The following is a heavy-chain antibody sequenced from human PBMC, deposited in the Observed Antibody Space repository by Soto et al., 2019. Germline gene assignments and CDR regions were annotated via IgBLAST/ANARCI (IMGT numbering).Heavy chain of an antibody. J-gene: IGHJ6*03. CDR1: GGSFSGYY. CDR2: INHSGST. V-gene: IGHV4-34*01. D-gene: IGHD3-16*01. CDR3: ARGLYHTHGWGSYTAGRYMDV. Sequence: SETLSLTCAVYGGSFSGYYWSWIRQPPGKGLEWIGEINHSGSTNYNPSLKSRVARSVDTSKNQSSLKLSSVNATDTAVYYCARGLYHTHGWGSYTAGRYMDVWGKGTTVTVSS.